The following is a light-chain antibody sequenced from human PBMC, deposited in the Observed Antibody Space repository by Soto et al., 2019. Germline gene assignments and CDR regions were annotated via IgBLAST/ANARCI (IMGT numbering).Light chain of an antibody. J-gene: IGLJ1*01. CDR1: SRDIGTSNL. V-gene: IGLV2-23*02. Sequence: QSVLTQPASVSGSPGQSITISCTGTSRDIGTSNLVSWYQQYPGKAPKLMIYEVTKRPSGISYRFSGSKSGNTASLTISGLQPEDAADYYCYSFTGISTSLFVFGTGTKLTVL. CDR3: YSFTGISTSLFV. CDR2: EVT.